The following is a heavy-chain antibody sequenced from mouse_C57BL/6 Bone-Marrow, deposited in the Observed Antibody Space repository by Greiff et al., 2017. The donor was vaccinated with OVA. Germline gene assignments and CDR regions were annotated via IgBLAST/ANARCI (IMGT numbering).Heavy chain of an antibody. J-gene: IGHJ4*01. CDR2: IWSDGST. Sequence: VQLQESGPGLVAPSQSLSITCTVSGFSLTSYGVHWVRQPPGKGLEWLVVIWSDGSTTYNSALKSRLSISKDNSKSQVFLKMNSLQTDDTAMYYCARHSIYYDRAMDYWGQGTSVTVSS. V-gene: IGHV2-6-1*01. CDR3: ARHSIYYDRAMDY. CDR1: GFSLTSYG. D-gene: IGHD2-4*01.